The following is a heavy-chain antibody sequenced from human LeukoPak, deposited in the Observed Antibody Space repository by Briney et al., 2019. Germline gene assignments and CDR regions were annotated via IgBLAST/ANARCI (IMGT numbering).Heavy chain of an antibody. Sequence: ASVKVSCKASGGTFSSYAISWVRQAPGQRLEWMGWINAGNGNTKYSQKFQGRVTITRDTSASTAYMELSSLRSEDTAVYYCARGRSLRYFDWVDYWGQGTLVTVSS. D-gene: IGHD3-9*01. CDR3: ARGRSLRYFDWVDY. V-gene: IGHV1-3*01. CDR1: GGTFSSYA. J-gene: IGHJ4*02. CDR2: INAGNGNT.